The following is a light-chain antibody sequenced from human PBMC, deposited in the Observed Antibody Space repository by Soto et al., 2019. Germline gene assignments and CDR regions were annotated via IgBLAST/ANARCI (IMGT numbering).Light chain of an antibody. J-gene: IGLJ1*01. CDR2: EVN. CDR1: SGDVGNFDL. Sequence: QSVLTQPASVSGSPGQSITFSCTGTSGDVGNFDLVSWYQQHPGKAPKLIIYEVNKRPSAVSNRFSGSKSDNTASLTISWLQAEDEADYYCCSYAGSRTLVFGTGTKVTVL. CDR3: CSYAGSRTLV. V-gene: IGLV2-23*02.